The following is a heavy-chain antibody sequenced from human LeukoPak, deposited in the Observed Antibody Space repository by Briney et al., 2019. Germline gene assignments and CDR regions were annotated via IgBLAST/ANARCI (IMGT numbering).Heavy chain of an antibody. CDR2: IGGSGVST. V-gene: IGHV3-23*01. CDR1: GFTFSSYA. J-gene: IGHJ4*02. Sequence: GESLRLSCAASGFTFSSYAMSWVRQAPGKGLEWVSGIGGSGVSTYYADSVKGRFTISRDNSKNKLYLQMNSLRAEDTAVYYCAKADYGDYVRFPDWGQGTLVTVSS. D-gene: IGHD4-17*01. CDR3: AKADYGDYVRFPD.